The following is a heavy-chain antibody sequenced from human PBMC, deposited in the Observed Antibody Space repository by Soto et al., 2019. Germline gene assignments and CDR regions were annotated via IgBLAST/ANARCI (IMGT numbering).Heavy chain of an antibody. Sequence: ASVKVSCKASGYTFTGYYMHWVRQAPGQGLEWMGWINPNSGGTKYAQKFQGRVTMTGDTSISTAYMELSRLRSDDTAVYYCARDLSAGSGSNDYWGQGTLVTVSS. J-gene: IGHJ4*02. D-gene: IGHD3-10*01. CDR3: ARDLSAGSGSNDY. V-gene: IGHV1-2*02. CDR2: INPNSGGT. CDR1: GYTFTGYY.